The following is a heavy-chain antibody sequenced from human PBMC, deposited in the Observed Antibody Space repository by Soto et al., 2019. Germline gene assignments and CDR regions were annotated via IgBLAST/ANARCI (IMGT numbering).Heavy chain of an antibody. V-gene: IGHV1-8*01. Sequence: QVQLVQSGAEVKKPGASVKVSFKAYGYTFTSCDINWVRLAIGQGLEWMGWMNPNSGNTGYAPKFQGRVTMTRNTSISTAYMELSSLRSEDTAVYYCAREQVGWFDPWGQGTLVTVSS. J-gene: IGHJ5*02. D-gene: IGHD6-6*01. CDR1: GYTFTSCD. CDR2: MNPNSGNT. CDR3: AREQVGWFDP.